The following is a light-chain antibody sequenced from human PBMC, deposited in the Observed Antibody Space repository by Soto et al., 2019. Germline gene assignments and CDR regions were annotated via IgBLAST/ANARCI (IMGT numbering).Light chain of an antibody. Sequence: FVLTQAPGTLSLSPLERDTLSCRASQTVRNNYLAWYQQKPGQAPRLLIYDASSRATGIPDRFSGGGSGTDFTLTISRLEPEDFAVYYCQQYGSSGTFGQGTKVDIK. CDR1: QTVRNNY. CDR3: QQYGSSGT. V-gene: IGKV3-20*01. J-gene: IGKJ1*01. CDR2: DAS.